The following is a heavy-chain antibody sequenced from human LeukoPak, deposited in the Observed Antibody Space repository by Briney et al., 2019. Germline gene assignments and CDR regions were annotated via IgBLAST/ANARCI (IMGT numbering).Heavy chain of an antibody. CDR2: INYSGNT. V-gene: IGHV4-59*08. Sequence: SETLSLTCTVSGGSISDYYWSWIRQPPGRGLEWIACINYSGNTNYNPSLKSRVTISVDTSKNHFSLKLNSVTAADTAVYYCARLNVLNNSVLHHFDRWGQGTLVTVSS. CDR3: ARLNVLNNSVLHHFDR. J-gene: IGHJ4*02. D-gene: IGHD1/OR15-1a*01. CDR1: GGSISDYY.